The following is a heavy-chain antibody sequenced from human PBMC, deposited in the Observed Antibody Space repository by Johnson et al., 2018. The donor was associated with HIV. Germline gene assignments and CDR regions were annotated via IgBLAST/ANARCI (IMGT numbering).Heavy chain of an antibody. CDR2: IGTAGDT. D-gene: IGHD3-10*01. CDR3: AKEGITMEVDI. Sequence: EVQLVESGGGLVQPGGSLRLSCAASGFTFSSYDMHWVRQATGKGLEWVSAIGTAGDTYYPGSVKGRFTISRENAKNSLYLQMNSLRAGDTAVYYCAKEGITMEVDIWGQGTMVTVSS. J-gene: IGHJ3*02. CDR1: GFTFSSYD. V-gene: IGHV3-13*01.